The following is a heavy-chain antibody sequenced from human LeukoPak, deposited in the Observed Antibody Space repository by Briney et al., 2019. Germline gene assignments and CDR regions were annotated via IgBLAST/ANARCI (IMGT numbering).Heavy chain of an antibody. CDR3: ARHNGPGTGEYCFDY. CDR2: IYPGDSDT. Sequence: GESLKISCKGSGYSFTSYWIGWVRQMPGKGLEWMGIIYPGDSDTRYSPSFQGQVTISADKSISTAYLQWSSLKASDTAMYYCARHNGPGTGEYCFDYWGQGTLVTVSS. CDR1: GYSFTSYW. J-gene: IGHJ4*02. V-gene: IGHV5-51*01. D-gene: IGHD3-10*01.